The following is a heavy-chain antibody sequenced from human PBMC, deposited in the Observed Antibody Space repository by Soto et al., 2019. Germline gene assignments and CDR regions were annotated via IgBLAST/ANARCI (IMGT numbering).Heavy chain of an antibody. Sequence: EVQLVESGGGLVQPGGSLRLSCAASGFTFSDHYMDWVRQAPGKGLEWVGRTRNKANSYTTEYAASVKGRFTISRDDSKNSLYLQMNSLKTEDTAVYYCARVASFTSGHSRIDYWGQGTLVTVSS. V-gene: IGHV3-72*01. J-gene: IGHJ4*02. CDR3: ARVASFTSGHSRIDY. D-gene: IGHD3-22*01. CDR1: GFTFSDHY. CDR2: TRNKANSYTT.